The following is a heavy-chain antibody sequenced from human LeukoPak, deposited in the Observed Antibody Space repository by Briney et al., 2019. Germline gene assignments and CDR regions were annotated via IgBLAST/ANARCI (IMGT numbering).Heavy chain of an antibody. CDR3: ATSMTLKVPAAIPRSGAFDI. CDR1: GGTFSSYA. CDR2: IIPIFGTA. J-gene: IGHJ3*02. D-gene: IGHD2-2*02. V-gene: IGHV1-69*05. Sequence: GASVKVSCKASGGTFSSYAISWVRQAPGQGLEWMGGIIPIFGTANYARKFQGRVTITTDESTSTAYMELSSLRSEDTAVYYCATSMTLKVPAAIPRSGAFDIWGQGTMVTVSS.